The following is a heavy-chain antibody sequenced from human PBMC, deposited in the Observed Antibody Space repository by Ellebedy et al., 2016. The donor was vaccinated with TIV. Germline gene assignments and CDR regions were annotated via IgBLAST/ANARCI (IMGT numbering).Heavy chain of an antibody. CDR2: TYYRSKWYT. Sequence: SQTLSLTCAISGDSVSSNSAAWNWTRQSPSRGLEWLGRTYYRSKWYTDYALSVKSRITFNPDTSKNQFSLQLNSVTPEDKAVYYCAREVGSGWIRDYYGMDVWGQGTTVTVSS. CDR3: AREVGSGWIRDYYGMDV. V-gene: IGHV6-1*01. D-gene: IGHD6-19*01. J-gene: IGHJ6*02. CDR1: GDSVSSNSAA.